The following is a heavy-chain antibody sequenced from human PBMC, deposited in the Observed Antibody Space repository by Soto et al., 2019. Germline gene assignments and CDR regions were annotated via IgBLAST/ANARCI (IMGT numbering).Heavy chain of an antibody. D-gene: IGHD6-13*01. Sequence: EVQLLESGGGLVQPGGSLRLSCAASGFTFSNYGMSWLRQAPGKGLEWVSVVSASGGTTYYADSAKGRFTISRDNPRNTVYLQMKSLRVEDTAVYYCAKEEGIVVGDTGKFHSWGQGALGTVSS. CDR1: GFTFSNYG. V-gene: IGHV3-23*01. CDR3: AKEEGIVVGDTGKFHS. CDR2: VSASGGTT. J-gene: IGHJ4*02.